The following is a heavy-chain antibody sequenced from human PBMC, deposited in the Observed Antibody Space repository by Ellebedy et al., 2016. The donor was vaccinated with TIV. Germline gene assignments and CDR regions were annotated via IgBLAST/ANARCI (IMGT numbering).Heavy chain of an antibody. CDR2: IGSYEGNT. Sequence: ASVKVSCKASGYTFTTYGITWVRQTPGPGPEWLGWIGSYEGNTKYAQKRQGRVTMTRDTSTSTAYMELRSLRSDDTAVYYCARDRDGSSSSDFQHWGPGTLVTVSS. V-gene: IGHV1-18*04. CDR3: ARDRDGSSSSDFQH. J-gene: IGHJ1*01. CDR1: GYTFTTYG. D-gene: IGHD6-6*01.